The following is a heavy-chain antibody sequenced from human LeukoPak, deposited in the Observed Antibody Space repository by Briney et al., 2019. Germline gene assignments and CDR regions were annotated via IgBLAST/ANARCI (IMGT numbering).Heavy chain of an antibody. J-gene: IGHJ4*02. CDR1: GFTFSSYA. CDR2: ISYDGSNK. Sequence: GRSLRLSCAASGFTFSSYAMHWVRQAPGTGLEWVAVISYDGSNKYYADSVKGRFTISRDNSKNTLYLQMNSLRAEDTAVYYCARLGATGYWGQGTLVTVSS. CDR3: ARLGATGY. V-gene: IGHV3-30-3*01. D-gene: IGHD1-26*01.